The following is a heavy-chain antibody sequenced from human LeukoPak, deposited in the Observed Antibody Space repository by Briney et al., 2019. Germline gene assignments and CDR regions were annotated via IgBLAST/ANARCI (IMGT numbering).Heavy chain of an antibody. CDR2: ITGSGDST. V-gene: IGHV3-23*01. CDR3: AKWGDYDILTGYYDSDY. CDR1: GFMFSNYA. D-gene: IGHD3-9*01. J-gene: IGHJ4*02. Sequence: PGGSLRLSCAASGFMFSNYAMSWVRQAPGKGLAGVSAITGSGDSTYYADSVKGRFTISRDNSKNTLYLQVNSLRAEDTAVYYCAKWGDYDILTGYYDSDYWGQGTLVTVSS.